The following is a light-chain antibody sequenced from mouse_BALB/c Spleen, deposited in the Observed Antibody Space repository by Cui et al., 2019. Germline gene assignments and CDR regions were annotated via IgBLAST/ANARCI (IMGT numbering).Light chain of an antibody. J-gene: IGKJ1*01. CDR2: DTS. CDR1: SSVSY. Sequence: QIVLTQSTAIMSASPGEKVTMTCSASSSVSYMYLYQQKPGSSPRLLIYDTSNLASGVPVRFSGSGSGTSYSLTISRMEAEDAATYYCQQWSSYPRTFGGGTKLEIK. CDR3: QQWSSYPRT. V-gene: IGKV4-55*01.